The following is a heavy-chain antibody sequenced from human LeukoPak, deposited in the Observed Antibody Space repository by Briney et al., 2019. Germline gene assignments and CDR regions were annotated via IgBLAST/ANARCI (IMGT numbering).Heavy chain of an antibody. CDR2: IIPILGIA. V-gene: IGHV1-69*04. Sequence: SVKVSCKASGGTFSSYAISWVRQAPGQGLEWMGRIIPILGIANYAQKFQGRVTITADKSTSTAYMELSSLRSEDTAVYYCARDRNYGDYRSVLDYWGQGTLVIVSS. D-gene: IGHD4-17*01. J-gene: IGHJ4*02. CDR1: GGTFSSYA. CDR3: ARDRNYGDYRSVLDY.